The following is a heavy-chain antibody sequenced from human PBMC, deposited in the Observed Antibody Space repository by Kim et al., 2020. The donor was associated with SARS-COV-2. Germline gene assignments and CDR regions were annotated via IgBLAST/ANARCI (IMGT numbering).Heavy chain of an antibody. CDR1: GFTFSSYA. J-gene: IGHJ3*02. V-gene: IGHV3-30-3*01. D-gene: IGHD5-18*01. CDR3: ASQVDTAMAPDFGAFDI. CDR2: ISYDGSNK. Sequence: GGSLRLSCAASGFTFSSYAMHWVRQAPGKGLEWVAVISYDGSNKYYADSVKGRFTISRDNSKNTLYLQMNSLRAEDTAVYYCASQVDTAMAPDFGAFDIWGQGTMVTVSS.